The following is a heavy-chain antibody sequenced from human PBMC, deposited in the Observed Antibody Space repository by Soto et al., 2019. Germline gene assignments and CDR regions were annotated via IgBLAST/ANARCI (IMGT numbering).Heavy chain of an antibody. J-gene: IGHJ4*02. V-gene: IGHV3-7*01. D-gene: IGHD2-2*01. CDR2: INQEGSES. Sequence: EVQLVESGGGLVQPGGSLRLSCVVSGLTFSSYWRSWVRQAPGKGLEWVANINQEGSESDYVDSVKGRFTISRDNAKNSLYLQMTSLRAEDTAVYYCARPARECSSPGCANWGQGTLVTVSS. CDR3: ARPARECSSPGCAN. CDR1: GLTFSSYW.